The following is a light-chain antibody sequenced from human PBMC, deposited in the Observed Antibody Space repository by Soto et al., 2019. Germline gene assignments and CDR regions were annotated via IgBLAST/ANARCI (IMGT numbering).Light chain of an antibody. V-gene: IGLV2-14*01. CDR1: SSDVGGYNY. CDR2: YVS. J-gene: IGLJ1*01. CDR3: SSHASSRTLG. Sequence: QSSLTQPASVSGSPGQSITISCTGTSSDVGGYNYVSWYQHLPGKAPKLIIYYVSNRPSGVSDRFSGSKSGNTASLTISGLQAEDEADYYGSSHASSRTLGVGIGTKVTVL.